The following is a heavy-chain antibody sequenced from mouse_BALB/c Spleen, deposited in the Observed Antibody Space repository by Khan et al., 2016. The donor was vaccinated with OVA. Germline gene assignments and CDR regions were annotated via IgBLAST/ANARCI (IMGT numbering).Heavy chain of an antibody. CDR1: GFTFSTYA. D-gene: IGHD2-1*01. CDR2: ISSDGDYI. V-gene: IGHV5-9-3*01. J-gene: IGHJ3*01. Sequence: EVKLVESGGGLVKPGGSLKLSCAASGFTFSTYAMSWVRQTPEKRLEWVATISSDGDYIYFPDTVTGRFTISRDNAKNTLFLQMTSLRSEDTAMYYCARTPYGNFAYWGQGTMVTVSA. CDR3: ARTPYGNFAY.